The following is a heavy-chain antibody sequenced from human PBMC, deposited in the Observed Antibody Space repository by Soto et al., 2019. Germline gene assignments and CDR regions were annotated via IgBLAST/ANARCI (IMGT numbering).Heavy chain of an antibody. Sequence: ASVKVSCKASGYTFTSYAMHWVRQAPGQRLEWMGWINAGNGNTKYSQKFQGRVTITRDTSASTAYMELSSLRSEDTAVYYCARGNRSSWYVIRETRTQFDYWGQGTLVTVSS. V-gene: IGHV1-3*01. CDR1: GYTFTSYA. D-gene: IGHD6-13*01. J-gene: IGHJ4*02. CDR3: ARGNRSSWYVIRETRTQFDY. CDR2: INAGNGNT.